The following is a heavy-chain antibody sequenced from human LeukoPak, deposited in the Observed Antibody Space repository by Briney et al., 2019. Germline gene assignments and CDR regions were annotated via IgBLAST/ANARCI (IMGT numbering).Heavy chain of an antibody. J-gene: IGHJ6*03. Sequence: QPGGSLRLSCAASGFTFSSYWMSWVRQAPGKGLEWVANIKQDGSEKYYVDSVKGRFTIFRDNAKNSLYLQMNSLRAEDTAVYYCARVTAYRGYYYYYMDVWGKGTTVTVSS. CDR1: GFTFSSYW. CDR2: IKQDGSEK. CDR3: ARVTAYRGYYYYYMDV. D-gene: IGHD1-14*01. V-gene: IGHV3-7*01.